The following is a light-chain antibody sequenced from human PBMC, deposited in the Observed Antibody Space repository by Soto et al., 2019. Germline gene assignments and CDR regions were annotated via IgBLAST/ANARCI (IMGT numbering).Light chain of an antibody. CDR2: DAS. Sequence: DIQMTQSPSTLSASVGDRFTITCRASQRISTWLTWYQQKPGKAPKLLIYDASDLETGVPSRFSGSGSGTEFTLTISGLQPDDFAPYYCQQYKTSSPPCGRGTKVEV. V-gene: IGKV1-5*01. CDR1: QRISTW. J-gene: IGKJ4*01. CDR3: QQYKTSSPP.